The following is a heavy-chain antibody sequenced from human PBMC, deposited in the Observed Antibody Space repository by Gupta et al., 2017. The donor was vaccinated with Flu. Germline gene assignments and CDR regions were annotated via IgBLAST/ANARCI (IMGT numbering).Heavy chain of an antibody. CDR1: GFTFRNYY. CDR2: ISSTSAYT. D-gene: IGHD6-13*01. V-gene: IGHV3-11*05. CDR3: ARGPLQHTSSRHGEYFQH. J-gene: IGHJ1*01. Sequence: QVQLVESGGGLVKPGGSLRLSCTASGFTFRNYYMSWIRQAPGKGLQWSSYISSTSAYTNYADSVKGRFTMSRDNAKNSVYLQMNSLRADDTAVYYCARGPLQHTSSRHGEYFQHWGQGTLVTISS.